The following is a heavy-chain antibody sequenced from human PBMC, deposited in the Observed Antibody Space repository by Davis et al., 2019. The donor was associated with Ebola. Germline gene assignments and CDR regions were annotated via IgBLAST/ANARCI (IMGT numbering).Heavy chain of an antibody. CDR2: IYPGDSDT. D-gene: IGHD5-24*01. CDR1: GYSFNSYW. Sequence: GGSLRLSCKGSGYSFNSYWIGWVRQLPGKDLEWMGIIYPGDSDTRYSPSSQGHVTISADKSISTAYLQWSSLKASDTAIYYCARGTNGYNPGGYFDSWGQGTLVTVSS. V-gene: IGHV5-51*01. J-gene: IGHJ4*02. CDR3: ARGTNGYNPGGYFDS.